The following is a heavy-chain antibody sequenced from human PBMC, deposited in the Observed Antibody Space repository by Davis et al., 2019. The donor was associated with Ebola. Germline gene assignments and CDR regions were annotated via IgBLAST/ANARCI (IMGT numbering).Heavy chain of an antibody. D-gene: IGHD4-17*01. CDR1: GYSFTNYW. CDR2: IYPGDSDT. Sequence: GESLKISCEGSGYSFTNYWIGWVRQMPGKGLEWMGMIYPGDSDTKYSPSFQGQVSMSADKSITTAYLQWSSLKASDTAMYYCARHRPFGDYAIDYWGQGTLVTASS. CDR3: ARHRPFGDYAIDY. J-gene: IGHJ4*02. V-gene: IGHV5-51*01.